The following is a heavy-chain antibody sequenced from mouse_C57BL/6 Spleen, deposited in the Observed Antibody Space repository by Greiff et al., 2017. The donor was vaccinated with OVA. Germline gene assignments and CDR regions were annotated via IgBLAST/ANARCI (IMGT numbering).Heavy chain of an antibody. J-gene: IGHJ1*03. Sequence: EVQLQQSGPELVKPGASVQISCKASGYSFTDYNMNWVKQSNGKSLEWIGVINPNYGTTSYNQKFKGKATLTVDQSSSTAYMQLNSLTSEDSAVYYCASPYYYGSSYWYFDVWGTGTTVTVSS. V-gene: IGHV1-39*01. CDR3: ASPYYYGSSYWYFDV. CDR2: INPNYGTT. CDR1: GYSFTDYN. D-gene: IGHD1-1*01.